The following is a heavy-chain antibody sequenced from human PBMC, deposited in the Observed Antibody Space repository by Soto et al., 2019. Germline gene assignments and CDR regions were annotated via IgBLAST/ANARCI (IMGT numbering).Heavy chain of an antibody. CDR3: ARIIASYYNVDWFDP. J-gene: IGHJ5*02. D-gene: IGHD3-10*01. Sequence: QVTLKESGPVLVKPTEPLTLTCTVSGFSLSNARMGVSWIRQPPGKALEWLAHIFSNDEKSYSTSLKSRLTTSKNTSKSQVVLTMTNMDPVDTATYYCARIIASYYNVDWFDPWGQGTLVTVSS. V-gene: IGHV2-26*01. CDR1: GFSLSNARMG. CDR2: IFSNDEK.